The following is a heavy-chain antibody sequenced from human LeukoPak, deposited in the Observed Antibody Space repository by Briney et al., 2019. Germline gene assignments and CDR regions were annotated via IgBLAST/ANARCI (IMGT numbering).Heavy chain of an antibody. CDR3: ASPSLNWGSRYWYFDL. J-gene: IGHJ2*01. Sequence: PSETLSLTCTVSGGSISSSSYYWGWIRQPPGKGLEWIGSIYYSGSTYYNPSLKSRVTISVDTSKNQFSLKLSSVTAADTAVYYCASPSLNWGSRYWYFDLWGRGTLVTVSS. V-gene: IGHV4-39*07. D-gene: IGHD7-27*01. CDR2: IYYSGST. CDR1: GGSISSSSYY.